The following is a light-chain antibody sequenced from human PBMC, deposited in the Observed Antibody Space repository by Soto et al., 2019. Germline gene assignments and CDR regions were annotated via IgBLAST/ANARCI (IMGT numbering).Light chain of an antibody. CDR3: QQYRT. J-gene: IGKJ1*01. Sequence: EIVLTQSPGTLSLSPGERATLSCRASQSVSSSYLAWYQQKPGQAPRLLMYGASSRATGIPDRFSGSGSGTDFTLTISRLEPEDFAVYYCQQYRTCGQGTKVEIK. CDR1: QSVSSSY. CDR2: GAS. V-gene: IGKV3-20*01.